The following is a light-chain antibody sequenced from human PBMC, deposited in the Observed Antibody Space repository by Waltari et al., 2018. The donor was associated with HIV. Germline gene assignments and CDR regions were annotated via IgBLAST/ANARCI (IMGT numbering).Light chain of an antibody. CDR3: TSYAGSGHQGV. CDR1: SSDIGGYDS. J-gene: IGLJ3*02. Sequence: QSALTQPPSASGSPGQSVTISCTGTSSDIGGYDSVSWYQQHPGKAPRLTIYDVSKRPSGVPDRFSGSKSGNTASLTVSGLQSEDEAHYYCTSYAGSGHQGVFGGGTKLTVL. CDR2: DVS. V-gene: IGLV2-8*01.